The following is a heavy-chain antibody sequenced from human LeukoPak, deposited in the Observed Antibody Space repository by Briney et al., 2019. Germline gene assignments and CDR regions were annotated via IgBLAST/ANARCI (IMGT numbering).Heavy chain of an antibody. CDR3: VRVVDSGKSWYNPMEY. CDR1: GFTFGSYA. V-gene: IGHV3-30*04. J-gene: IGHJ4*02. CDR2: ISFDGKNQ. Sequence: GGSLRLSCAASGFTFGSYAMQWVRQAPGKGLEWVAVISFDGKNQDYPDSVKGRFTISRDNSKNTLYLQMDSLRLEDTSVYYCVRVVDSGKSWYNPMEYWGQGTLVTVSS. D-gene: IGHD6-13*01.